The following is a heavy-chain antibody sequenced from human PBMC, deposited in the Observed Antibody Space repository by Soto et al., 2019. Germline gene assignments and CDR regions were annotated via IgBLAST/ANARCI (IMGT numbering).Heavy chain of an antibody. CDR2: IIPIFGTA. V-gene: IGHV1-69*13. D-gene: IGHD4-4*01. J-gene: IGHJ6*02. Sequence: ASVKVSCKASGGTFSSYAISWVRQAPGQGLEWMGGIIPIFGTANYAQKFQGRVTITADESTSTAYMELSSLRSEDTAVYYCARATVTTIYYYYGMHXWGQGTTVTVS. CDR3: ARATVTTIYYYYGMHX. CDR1: GGTFSSYA.